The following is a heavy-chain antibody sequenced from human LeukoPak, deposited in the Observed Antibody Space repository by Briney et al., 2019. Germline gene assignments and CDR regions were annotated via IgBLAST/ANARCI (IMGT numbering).Heavy chain of an antibody. CDR2: INSDGSST. CDR3: AREGLVCIRTNCYFAAFDL. V-gene: IGHV3-74*01. D-gene: IGHD2-2*01. CDR1: GFTFSNYW. J-gene: IGHJ3*01. Sequence: GGSLTLSCAASGFTFSNYWMHWVRQAPGKGLVWVSRINSDGSSTNYADSVKGRFTISRDNAKNTLSPQMNSLRAEDTAVYYCAREGLVCIRTNCYFAAFDLWGQGRVVTVSS.